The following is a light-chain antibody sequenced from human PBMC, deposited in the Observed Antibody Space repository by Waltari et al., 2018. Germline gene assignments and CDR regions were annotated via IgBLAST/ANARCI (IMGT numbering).Light chain of an antibody. J-gene: IGKJ4*01. CDR1: QSVLYSSNNKNY. CDR3: QQYYRIPLS. CDR2: WAS. Sequence: DIVVTQSPEVLSVSLGERATINCKSSQSVLYSSNNKNYVAWFQQKRGQRPRLLIHWASTRESGVPDRFSGSGSGTDFSLTIANLQAEDVAVYYCQQYYRIPLSFGGGTKVEIK. V-gene: IGKV4-1*01.